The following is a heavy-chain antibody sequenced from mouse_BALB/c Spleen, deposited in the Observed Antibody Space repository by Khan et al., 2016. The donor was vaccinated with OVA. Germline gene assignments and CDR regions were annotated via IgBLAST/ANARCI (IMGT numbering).Heavy chain of an antibody. CDR1: GYTFTNYG. V-gene: IGHV9-3-1*01. D-gene: IGHD3-3*01. CDR3: ARGGRRAMYY. CDR2: IYTYTGEP. Sequence: QIQLVQSGPDLKKPGETVKISCKASGYTFTNYGINWVKQAPGKGLKWMGWIYTYTGEPTYADDFKGRFAFSLETSASTAYLQINNLKNEDTATYFFARGGRRAMYYWGQGTSVTVSS. J-gene: IGHJ4*01.